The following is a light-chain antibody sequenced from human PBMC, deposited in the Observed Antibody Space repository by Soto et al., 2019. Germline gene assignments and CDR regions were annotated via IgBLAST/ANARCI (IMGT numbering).Light chain of an antibody. CDR1: SSDVGYHNY. J-gene: IGLJ1*01. V-gene: IGLV2-14*01. CDR2: EVN. Sequence: QSVLTQPASVSGSPGQSITISCTGTSSDVGYHNYVSWYRHHPGKAPRLMIYEVNNRPSGVSNRFSGSKSGNTASLTISGLQAEDEADYYCCSYAGRYTYVFGTGTKV. CDR3: CSYAGRYTYV.